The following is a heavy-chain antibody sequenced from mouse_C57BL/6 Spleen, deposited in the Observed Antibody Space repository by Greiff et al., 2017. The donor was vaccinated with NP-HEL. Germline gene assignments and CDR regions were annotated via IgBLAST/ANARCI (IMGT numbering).Heavy chain of an antibody. J-gene: IGHJ1*03. CDR3: ARSVLDPYWYFDV. CDR2: IYPGSGNT. CDR1: GYTFTDYY. Sequence: VQLQQSGAELVRPGASVKLSCKASGYTFTDYYINWVKQRPGQGLEWIARIYPGSGNTYYNEKFKGKATLTAEKSSSTAYMQLSSLTSEDSAVYFCARSVLDPYWYFDVWGTGTTVTVSS. V-gene: IGHV1-76*01. D-gene: IGHD1-1*01.